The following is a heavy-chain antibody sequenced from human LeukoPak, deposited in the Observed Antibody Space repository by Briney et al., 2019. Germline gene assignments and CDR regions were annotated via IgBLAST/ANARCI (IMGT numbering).Heavy chain of an antibody. V-gene: IGHV3-21*01. CDR3: ARDEEYSSGWYHADY. J-gene: IGHJ4*02. CDR2: ISSSSSYI. D-gene: IGHD6-19*01. CDR1: GFTFSSYS. Sequence: PGGSLRLSCAASGFTFSSYSMNWVRQAPGKGLEWVSSISSSSSYIYYADSVRGRFTISRDNAKNSLYLQMNSLRAEDTAVYYCARDEEYSSGWYHADYWGQGTLVTVSS.